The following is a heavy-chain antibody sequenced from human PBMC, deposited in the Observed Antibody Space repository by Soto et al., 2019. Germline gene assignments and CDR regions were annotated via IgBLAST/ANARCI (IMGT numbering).Heavy chain of an antibody. D-gene: IGHD3-9*01. CDR2: INPNSGGT. CDR1: GYTFTGYY. CDR3: ARDPTSIFVPLLKPPSDAFDI. V-gene: IGHV1-2*02. Sequence: ASVKVSCKASGYTFTGYYMHWVRQAPGQGLEWMGWINPNSGGTNYAQKFQGRVTMTRDTSISTAYMELSRLRSDDTAVYYCARDPTSIFVPLLKPPSDAFDIWGQGTMVTV. J-gene: IGHJ3*02.